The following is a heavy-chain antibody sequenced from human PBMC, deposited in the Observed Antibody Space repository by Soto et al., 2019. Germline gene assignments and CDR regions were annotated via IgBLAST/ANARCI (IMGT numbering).Heavy chain of an antibody. D-gene: IGHD2-2*01. CDR1: GFTFSSYA. CDR2: ISGSGGST. J-gene: IGHJ5*02. CDR3: AKDRDCSSTSCYVVNWFDP. V-gene: IGHV3-23*01. Sequence: GGSLRLSCAASGFTFSSYAMSWVRQAPGKGLDWVSAISGSGGSTYYADSVKGRFTISRDNSKNTLYLQMNSLRAEDTAVYYCAKDRDCSSTSCYVVNWFDPWGQGTLVTVSS.